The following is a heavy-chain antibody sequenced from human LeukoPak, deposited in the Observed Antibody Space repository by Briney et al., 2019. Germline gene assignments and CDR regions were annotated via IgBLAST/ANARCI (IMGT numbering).Heavy chain of an antibody. CDR2: IYPNSGGT. J-gene: IGHJ4*02. CDR3: ARGHGMATTNFDY. D-gene: IGHD5-24*01. CDR1: GYTFTGYY. Sequence: ASVKVSRKASGYTFTGYYMHWVRQAPGQGLEWMGWIYPNSGGTNYAQKFQGRVTMTRDTSISTAYMELSRLRSDDTAVYYCARGHGMATTNFDYWGQGTLVTVSS. V-gene: IGHV1-2*02.